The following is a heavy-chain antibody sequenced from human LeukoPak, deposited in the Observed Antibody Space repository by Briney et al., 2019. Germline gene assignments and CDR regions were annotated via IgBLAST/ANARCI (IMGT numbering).Heavy chain of an antibody. V-gene: IGHV1-2*02. Sequence: ASVKVSCKASGYTFTGYYMHWVRQAPGQGLEWMGWINPNSGGTNYAQKFQGRVTMTRDTSISTAYMELSRLRSDDTAVYYCARAEEMISGSRGAFDIWGQGTMVTVSS. CDR1: GYTFTGYY. CDR3: ARAEEMISGSRGAFDI. D-gene: IGHD2-2*01. CDR2: INPNSGGT. J-gene: IGHJ3*02.